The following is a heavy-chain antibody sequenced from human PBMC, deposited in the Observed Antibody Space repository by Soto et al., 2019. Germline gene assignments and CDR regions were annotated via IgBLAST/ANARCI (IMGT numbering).Heavy chain of an antibody. V-gene: IGHV3-48*02. Sequence: EVQLVESGGGLVQPGGSLRLSCAASGFTFSSYSMNWVRQAPGKGLEWVSYISSSSSTIYYADSVKGRFTISRDNAKNSLYLQINSLRDEDTAVYYCARCYYYYDSSGYVSNGMDVWGQGTTVTVSS. CDR1: GFTFSSYS. CDR3: ARCYYYYDSSGYVSNGMDV. J-gene: IGHJ6*02. D-gene: IGHD3-22*01. CDR2: ISSSSSTI.